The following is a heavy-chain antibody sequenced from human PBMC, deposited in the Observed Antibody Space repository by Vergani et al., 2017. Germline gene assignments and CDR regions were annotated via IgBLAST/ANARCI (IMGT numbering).Heavy chain of an antibody. CDR1: GHSITNYW. CDR3: ARLLPLGYCSSTSCPLNAFDI. D-gene: IGHD2-2*01. Sequence: EVQLVQSGAEVKKPGESLKIPRQGFGHSITNYWIAWVPQSPGKGLDWMGIIYPGDSDTRYSPSFQGQVTISADKSISTAYLQWSSLKASDTAMYYCARLLPLGYCSSTSCPLNAFDIWGQGTMVTVSS. V-gene: IGHV5-51*03. J-gene: IGHJ3*02. CDR2: IYPGDSDT.